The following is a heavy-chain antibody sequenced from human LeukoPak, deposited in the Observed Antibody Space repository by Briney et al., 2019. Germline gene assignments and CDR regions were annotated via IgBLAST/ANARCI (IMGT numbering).Heavy chain of an antibody. J-gene: IGHJ5*02. V-gene: IGHV4-59*01. D-gene: IGHD4-17*01. CDR2: IYYSGST. CDR1: GGSISSYY. CDR3: ARGDYGDYKGNWFDP. Sequence: PSETLSLTCTVSGGSISSYYWSWIRQPPGKGLEWIGYIYYSGSTNYNPSLKSRVTISVDTSKNQFSLKLSSVTAADTAVYYCARGDYGDYKGNWFDPWGQGTLVTVSS.